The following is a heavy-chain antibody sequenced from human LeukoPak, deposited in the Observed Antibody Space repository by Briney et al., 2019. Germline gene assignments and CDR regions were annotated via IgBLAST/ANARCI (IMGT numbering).Heavy chain of an antibody. CDR2: IYYSGST. J-gene: IGHJ3*02. CDR1: GVSISSGGYY. CDR3: ARCPPWYYDFWSGYQTHAFDI. Sequence: SETLSLTCTVSGVSISSGGYYWSWIRQHPGKGLEWIGYIYYSGSTYYNPSLKSRVTISVDTSKNQFSLKLSSVTAADTAVYYCARCPPWYYDFWSGYQTHAFDIWGQGTMVTVSS. D-gene: IGHD3-3*01. V-gene: IGHV4-31*03.